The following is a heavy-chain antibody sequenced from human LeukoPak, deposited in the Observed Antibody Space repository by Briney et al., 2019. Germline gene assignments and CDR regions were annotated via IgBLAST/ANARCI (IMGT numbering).Heavy chain of an antibody. CDR2: INSDGSEG. CDR1: GFTFSGFW. D-gene: IGHD2-15*01. J-gene: IGHJ5*02. Sequence: GGSLRLSCAVSGFTFSGFWMSWSRQAPGKGLEWVASINSDGSEGYYADVVKGRFTISRDNAKNSLYLQINSLRAEDTAVYYCAKANVVAAMADWFDPWGQGTLVTVSS. CDR3: AKANVVAAMADWFDP. V-gene: IGHV3-7*03.